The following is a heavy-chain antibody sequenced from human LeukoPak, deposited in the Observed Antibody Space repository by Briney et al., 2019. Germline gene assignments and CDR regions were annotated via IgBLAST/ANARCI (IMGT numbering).Heavy chain of an antibody. CDR2: IIPIFGTA. V-gene: IGHV1-69*13. CDR3: PRYLDVDIVATTHFDH. D-gene: IGHD5-12*01. CDR1: GGTFRSYA. Sequence: SVEVSCKACGGTFRSYAMRCVRQASGQGLEWVGGIIPIFGTANYAQKFQGRVTNSGHDSTSTDYMELSSLRSDETHVHLCPRYLDVDIVATTHFDHWRQGPLVSVSS. J-gene: IGHJ4*02.